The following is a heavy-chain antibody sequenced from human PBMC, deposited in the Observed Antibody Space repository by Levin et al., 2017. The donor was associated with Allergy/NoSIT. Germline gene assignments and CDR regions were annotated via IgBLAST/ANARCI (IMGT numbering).Heavy chain of an antibody. CDR2: IYYSGST. CDR1: GGSISSSSYY. Sequence: SETLSLTCTVSGGSISSSSYYWGWIRQPPGTGLEWIGSIYYSGSTYYNPSLKSRVTISVDTSKNQFSLKLSSVTAADTAVYYCARHYYGSGSYYKGAFEIWGQGTMVTGSS. CDR3: ARHYYGSGSYYKGAFEI. D-gene: IGHD3-10*01. J-gene: IGHJ3*02. V-gene: IGHV4-39*01.